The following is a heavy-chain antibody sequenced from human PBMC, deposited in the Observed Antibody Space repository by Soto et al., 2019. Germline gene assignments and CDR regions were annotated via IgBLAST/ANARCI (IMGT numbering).Heavy chain of an antibody. CDR1: GYSFTSYW. J-gene: IGHJ5*02. D-gene: IGHD2-15*01. V-gene: IGHV5-10-1*01. CDR3: ARQGVYCSGGSCYMTAWFDP. CDR2: IDPSDSYT. Sequence: PGESLKISCKGSGYSFTSYWISWVRQMPGKGLEWMGRIDPSDSYTNYSPSFQGHVTISADKSISTAYLQWSSLKASDTAMYYCARQGVYCSGGSCYMTAWFDPWGQGTLVTVSS.